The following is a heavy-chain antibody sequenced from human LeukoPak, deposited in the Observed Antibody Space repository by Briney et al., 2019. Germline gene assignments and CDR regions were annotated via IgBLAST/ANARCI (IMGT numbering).Heavy chain of an antibody. D-gene: IGHD3-9*01. Sequence: SGGSLRLSCAASGFTFDNYAMNWVRQGPGKGLEWVSTISGTGSRIYYADSVKGRFIISRDNSKNTVYLQMNSLRAKDTALYHCAKDLDDILSGYWGMDVWGQGTTVTVSS. CDR2: ISGTGSRI. J-gene: IGHJ6*02. CDR3: AKDLDDILSGYWGMDV. CDR1: GFTFDNYA. V-gene: IGHV3-23*01.